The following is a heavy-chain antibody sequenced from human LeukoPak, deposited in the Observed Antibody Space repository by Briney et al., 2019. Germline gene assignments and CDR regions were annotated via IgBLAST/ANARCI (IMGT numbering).Heavy chain of an antibody. CDR3: ARIPNSGSYYYYYGMDV. V-gene: IGHV4-34*01. CDR2: INHSGST. CDR1: GGSFSGYY. D-gene: IGHD1-26*01. Sequence: WETLALTCAVYGGSFSGYYWSWIRQPPGKGLEWIGEINHSGSTNYNPSLKSRVTISADTSKNQFSLKLSSVTAADTAVYYCARIPNSGSYYYYYGMDVCGQGATVSASS. J-gene: IGHJ6*02.